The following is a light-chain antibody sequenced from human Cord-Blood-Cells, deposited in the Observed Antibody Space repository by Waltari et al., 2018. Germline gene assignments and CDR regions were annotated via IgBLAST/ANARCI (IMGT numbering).Light chain of an antibody. Sequence: QSALTQPASVSGSPGQSITISCTGTSSDVGSYNLVSWYHQHPGKAPKLMIYEGSKRTSGVSNRFSGSKSGNTGSLTISGLQAEDEADYYCCSYAGSSTWVFGGGTKLTVL. CDR3: CSYAGSSTWV. J-gene: IGLJ3*02. CDR2: EGS. CDR1: SSDVGSYNL. V-gene: IGLV2-23*01.